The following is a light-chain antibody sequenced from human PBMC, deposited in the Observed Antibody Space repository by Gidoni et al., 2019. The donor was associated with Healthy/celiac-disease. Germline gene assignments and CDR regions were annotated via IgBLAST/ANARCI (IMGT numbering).Light chain of an antibody. CDR3: QQYNSFPIT. J-gene: IGKJ5*01. Sequence: DIQMTQSPSTLSASVGDRVTITCRASQSISSWLAWYQQKPGTAPKLLIYKASSLESGVPSRFSGSGPGTEFTLTISILQPDDFATYYCQQYNSFPITFGQGTRLEIK. V-gene: IGKV1-5*03. CDR2: KAS. CDR1: QSISSW.